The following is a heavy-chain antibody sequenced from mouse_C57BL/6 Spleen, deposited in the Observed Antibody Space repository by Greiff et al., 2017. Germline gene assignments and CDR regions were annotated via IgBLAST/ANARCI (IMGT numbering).Heavy chain of an antibody. D-gene: IGHD2-4*01. CDR3: ARYPSYDYDLYAMDY. CDR2: ISDGGSYT. CDR1: GFTFSSYA. V-gene: IGHV5-4*03. J-gene: IGHJ4*01. Sequence: DVMLVESGGGLVKPGGSLKLSCAASGFTFSSYAMSWVRQTPEKRLEWVATISDGGSYTYYPDNVKGRFTISRDNAKNNRYLQMSHLKSEDTAMYYCARYPSYDYDLYAMDYWGQGTSVTVSS.